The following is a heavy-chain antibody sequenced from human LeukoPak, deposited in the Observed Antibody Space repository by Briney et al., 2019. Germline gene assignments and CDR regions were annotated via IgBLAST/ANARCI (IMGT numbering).Heavy chain of an antibody. Sequence: PGGSLRLSCAASGFTFSSYWMHWVRQVPGEGLVWASHVNFDGSSTSYADSVKGRFTISRDNAKNTLYLQMNSLRAEDTAVYYCARVAIDSTGYLFDYWGQGTPVTVSS. CDR1: GFTFSSYW. CDR2: VNFDGSST. J-gene: IGHJ4*02. CDR3: ARVAIDSTGYLFDY. V-gene: IGHV3-74*01. D-gene: IGHD3-22*01.